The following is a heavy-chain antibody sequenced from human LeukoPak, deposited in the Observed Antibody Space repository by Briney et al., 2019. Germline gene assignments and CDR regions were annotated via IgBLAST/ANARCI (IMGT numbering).Heavy chain of an antibody. CDR2: INGGSGDT. D-gene: IGHD3-22*01. V-gene: IGHV1-3*01. CDR1: GYTFTNYA. CDR3: ANPRYDSSGYYYVD. J-gene: IGHJ4*02. Sequence: ASVKVSCKASGYTFTNYAIHWVRQAPGQGLDWMGWINGGSGDTKYSPEFQGRVTITRDTSASTAYMELSSLRSEDTAVYYCANPRYDSSGYYYVDWGQGTLVTVSS.